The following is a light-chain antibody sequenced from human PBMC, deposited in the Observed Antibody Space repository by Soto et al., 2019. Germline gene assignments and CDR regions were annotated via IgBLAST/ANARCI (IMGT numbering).Light chain of an antibody. CDR2: EVI. V-gene: IGLV2-14*01. Sequence: QSALTQPASVSGSPGQSITISCTGTSSDVGAYDSASWYQQHPGKAPKLMIYEVINRSSGVSNRFSGSKSGNTASLTISGLQAEDEADYHCSSYTNTNTYVFGTGTKVTVL. J-gene: IGLJ1*01. CDR3: SSYTNTNTYV. CDR1: SSDVGAYDS.